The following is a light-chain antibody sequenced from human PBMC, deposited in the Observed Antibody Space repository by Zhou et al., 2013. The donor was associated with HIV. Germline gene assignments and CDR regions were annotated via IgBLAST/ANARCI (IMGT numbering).Light chain of an antibody. CDR3: QQYHNWPPALT. CDR1: QSVSRF. V-gene: IGKV3-15*01. Sequence: EIVLTQSPATLSLSPGESAILSCRASQSVSRFLAWYQQKPGQPPRLLIYGASTRATGVPARFSGSGSWTEFTLSISSMQSEDFAVYYCQQYHNWPPALTFGGGTEVEIK. J-gene: IGKJ4*01. CDR2: GAS.